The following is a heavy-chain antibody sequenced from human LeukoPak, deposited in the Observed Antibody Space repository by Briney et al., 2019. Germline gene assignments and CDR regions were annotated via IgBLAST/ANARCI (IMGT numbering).Heavy chain of an antibody. V-gene: IGHV3-7*01. CDR1: GFTFITNW. CDR3: GRGGGYASEY. D-gene: IGHD1-1*01. Sequence: GGSLRLSCAASGFTFITNWMSWVRQAPGKGLEWVASIKEDGSEKYYVGSVKGRFTISRDNGKTSLYLQMNSLRAEDTAVYYGGRGGGYASEYWGQGTLVTVSS. J-gene: IGHJ4*02. CDR2: IKEDGSEK.